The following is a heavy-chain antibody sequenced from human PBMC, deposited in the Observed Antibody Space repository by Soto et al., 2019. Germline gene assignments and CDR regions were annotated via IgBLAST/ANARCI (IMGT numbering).Heavy chain of an antibody. CDR3: ARTIWSGYFQADY. CDR2: ISSSSSTT. D-gene: IGHD3-3*01. CDR1: GFTCSTYS. J-gene: IGHJ4*02. Sequence: EVQLVESGGGLLQPGGSLRLSCVASGFTCSTYSMNWVRQAPGKGLEWISYISSSSSTTYADSVKGRFTISRDNAKNSLYLQMNSLRDEDTAVYYCARTIWSGYFQADYCGQGTLVTVSS. V-gene: IGHV3-48*02.